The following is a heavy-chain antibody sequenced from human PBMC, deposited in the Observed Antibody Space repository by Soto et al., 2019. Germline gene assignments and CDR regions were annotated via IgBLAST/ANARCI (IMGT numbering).Heavy chain of an antibody. Sequence: SETLSLTCTVSGDSISTFYWSWIRQPPGKGLEWIGYIHYSGSTNYNPSPKSQVIISVDTSKNQFSLKLSSVTAADTAVYFCTRVRSNLFDYWGQGTLVTVSS. V-gene: IGHV4-59*01. CDR2: IHYSGST. CDR3: TRVRSNLFDY. J-gene: IGHJ4*02. D-gene: IGHD3-3*01. CDR1: GDSISTFY.